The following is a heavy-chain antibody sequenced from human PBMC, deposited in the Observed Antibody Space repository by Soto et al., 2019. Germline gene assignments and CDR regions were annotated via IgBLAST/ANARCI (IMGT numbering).Heavy chain of an antibody. J-gene: IGHJ3*02. CDR2: VYYSGST. CDR3: AGGPGAYYDYVWGSYRNFDI. D-gene: IGHD3-16*02. V-gene: IGHV4-61*01. CDR1: GGSVSSASYY. Sequence: SETLSLTCTVSGGSVSSASYYWSWIRQPPGKGLEWIGYVYYSGSTNYNPSLKSRVTISVDTSKNQFSLKLSSVTAADTAVYYCAGGPGAYYDYVWGSYRNFDIWGQGTMVTVSS.